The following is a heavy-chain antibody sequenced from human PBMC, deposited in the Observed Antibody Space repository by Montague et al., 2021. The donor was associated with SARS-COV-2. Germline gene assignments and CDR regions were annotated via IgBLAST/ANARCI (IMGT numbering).Heavy chain of an antibody. D-gene: IGHD2-2*01. CDR3: ARDKAEYIVVVPAVPLAYGMDV. V-gene: IGHV4-39*07. Sequence: SETLSLTCTVSGGSISSYYWGWIRQPPGKGLEWIGSIYYSGSTYYNPSLKSRVTISVDTSKSQFSLKLSSVTAADTAVYYCARDKAEYIVVVPAVPLAYGMDVWGQGTTVTVSS. CDR2: IYYSGST. CDR1: GGSISSYY. J-gene: IGHJ6*02.